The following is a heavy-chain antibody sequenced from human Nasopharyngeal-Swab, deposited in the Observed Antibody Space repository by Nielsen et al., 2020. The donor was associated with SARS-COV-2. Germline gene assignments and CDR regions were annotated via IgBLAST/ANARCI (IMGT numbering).Heavy chain of an antibody. J-gene: IGHJ4*02. Sequence: WIRQPPGKGLEWIGEINHSGSTNYNPSLKSRVTISVDTSKNQFSLKLSSVTAADTAVYYCARGTSNYYDSSGTIDYRGQGTLVTVSS. V-gene: IGHV4-34*01. CDR3: ARGTSNYYDSSGTIDY. D-gene: IGHD3-22*01. CDR2: INHSGST.